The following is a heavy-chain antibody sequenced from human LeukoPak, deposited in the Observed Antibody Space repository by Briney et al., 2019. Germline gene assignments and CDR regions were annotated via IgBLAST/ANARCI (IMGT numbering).Heavy chain of an antibody. V-gene: IGHV4-31*11. D-gene: IGHD2-2*02. J-gene: IGHJ2*01. Sequence: SETLSLTCAVYGGSFSGYYWSWIRQHPGKGLEWIGYIYYSGSTYYNPSLKSRVTISVDTSKNQFSLKLSSVTAADTAVYYCARDPTAYCSSTSCYRFGGYFDLWGRGTLVTVSS. CDR3: ARDPTAYCSSTSCYRFGGYFDL. CDR1: GGSFSGYY. CDR2: IYYSGST.